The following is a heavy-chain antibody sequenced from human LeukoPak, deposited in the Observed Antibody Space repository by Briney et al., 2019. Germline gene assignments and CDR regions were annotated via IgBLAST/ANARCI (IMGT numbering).Heavy chain of an antibody. V-gene: IGHV3-23*01. Sequence: GGSLRLSCAGSGFAFSSYAMSWVRQAPGKGLEWVSAISGSGDSTYYADSVKGRFTSSRDNSKNTLYLQMSSLRAEDTAVYYCARNRGKFDYWGQGTLVTVSS. J-gene: IGHJ4*02. CDR2: ISGSGDST. CDR3: ARNRGKFDY. CDR1: GFAFSSYA. D-gene: IGHD3-10*01.